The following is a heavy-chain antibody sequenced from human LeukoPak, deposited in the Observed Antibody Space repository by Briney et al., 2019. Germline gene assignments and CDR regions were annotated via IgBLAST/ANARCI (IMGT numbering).Heavy chain of an antibody. CDR3: VRAPYGSSISNWFDP. Sequence: SETLSLTCTVSGYSISCGFYWGWIRQPPGKGLEWIGSIYHSGSTYYNPALKSRVTISVDTSKNQFSLNLRSVTAADTAVYYCVRAPYGSSISNWFDPWGQGLLVTVSS. D-gene: IGHD3-10*01. CDR2: IYHSGST. CDR1: GYSISCGFY. J-gene: IGHJ5*02. V-gene: IGHV4-38-2*02.